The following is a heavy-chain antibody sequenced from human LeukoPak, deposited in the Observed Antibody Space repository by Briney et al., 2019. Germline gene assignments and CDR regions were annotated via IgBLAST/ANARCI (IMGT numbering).Heavy chain of an antibody. Sequence: SETLSLTCTVSGGSISSGSYYWSWIRQPAGEGLEWIGRIYSSGSTNYNPSLKSRITISIDTAKNQFSLKLSSVTAADTAVYYCATLGSGYSYGYGGYWGQGTLVTVSS. J-gene: IGHJ4*02. D-gene: IGHD5-18*01. CDR1: GGSISSGSYY. CDR3: ATLGSGYSYGYGGY. CDR2: IYSSGST. V-gene: IGHV4-61*02.